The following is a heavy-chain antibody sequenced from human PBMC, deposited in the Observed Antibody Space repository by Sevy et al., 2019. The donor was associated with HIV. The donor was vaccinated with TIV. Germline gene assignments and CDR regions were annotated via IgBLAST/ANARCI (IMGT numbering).Heavy chain of an antibody. V-gene: IGHV4-61*01. CDR1: GDSVSSGNYY. J-gene: IGHJ6*02. D-gene: IGHD3-16*01. Sequence: SETLSLTCTVSGDSVSSGNYYWSWIRQPPGKGLEWIGYHFYSGSTTYNHSLKSRVTISVDRSKNQFSLKLSSVTAADTAVYYCAGAAPAYYYAMGVWGQGTTVTVSS. CDR2: HFYSGST. CDR3: AGAAPAYYYAMGV.